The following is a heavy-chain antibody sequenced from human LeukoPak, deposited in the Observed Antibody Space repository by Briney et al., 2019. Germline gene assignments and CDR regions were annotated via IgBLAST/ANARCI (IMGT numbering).Heavy chain of an antibody. Sequence: GGSLRLSCAASEFTFSSYEMTWVRQAPGKGLEWVSYISSSGNSIYYADSGKGRFTISRDNAKNSLYLQMNNLRAEDTAVYFCAREIGLRIDFWGQGTLVTVSS. V-gene: IGHV3-48*03. CDR3: AREIGLRIDF. CDR2: ISSSGNSI. D-gene: IGHD5/OR15-5a*01. CDR1: EFTFSSYE. J-gene: IGHJ4*02.